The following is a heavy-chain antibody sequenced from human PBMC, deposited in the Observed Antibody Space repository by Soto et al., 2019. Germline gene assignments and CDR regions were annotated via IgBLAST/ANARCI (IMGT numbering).Heavy chain of an antibody. CDR2: ISGSGGST. Sequence: LRLSCAASGFTFSSYAMSWVRQAPGKGLEWVSAISGSGGSTYYADSVKGRFTISRDNSKNTLYLQMNSLRAEDTAVYYCAKDGTYYDFWSGYYPFDYWGQGTLVTV. CDR1: GFTFSSYA. J-gene: IGHJ4*02. D-gene: IGHD3-3*01. V-gene: IGHV3-23*01. CDR3: AKDGTYYDFWSGYYPFDY.